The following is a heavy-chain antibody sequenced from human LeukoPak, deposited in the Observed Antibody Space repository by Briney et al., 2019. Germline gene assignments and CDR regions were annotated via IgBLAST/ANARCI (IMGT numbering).Heavy chain of an antibody. Sequence: PSGTLSLTCGVSGGSISNTNWWTWVRQPPGKGLEWIGEVNLQGSTNYNPSLKSRVAISVDASKNQFSLKLSSVTAADTAVYYCARVGDWNDLVYWGQGTLVTVSS. J-gene: IGHJ4*02. CDR1: GGSISNTNW. D-gene: IGHD1-1*01. CDR2: VNLQGST. CDR3: ARVGDWNDLVY. V-gene: IGHV4-4*02.